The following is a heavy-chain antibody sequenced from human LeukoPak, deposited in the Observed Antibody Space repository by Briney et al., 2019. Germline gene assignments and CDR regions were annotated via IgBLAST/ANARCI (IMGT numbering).Heavy chain of an antibody. D-gene: IGHD2-15*01. Sequence: SETLSLTCTVSGGSISSYYWSWIRQPPGKGLEWIGYIYHSGSTYYNPSLKSRVTISVDRSKNQFSLKLSSVTAADTAVYYCARGYCSGGSCQPSDYWGQGTLVTVSS. J-gene: IGHJ4*02. CDR1: GGSISSYY. CDR2: IYHSGST. V-gene: IGHV4-59*12. CDR3: ARGYCSGGSCQPSDY.